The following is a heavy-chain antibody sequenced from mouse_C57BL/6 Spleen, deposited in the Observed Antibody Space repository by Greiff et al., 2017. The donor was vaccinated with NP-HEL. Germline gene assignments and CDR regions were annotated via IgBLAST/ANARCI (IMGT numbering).Heavy chain of an antibody. CDR3: ARLPAFTTVVATDY. Sequence: QVQLQQSGPELVKPGASVKISCKASGYAFSSSWMNWVKQRPGKGLEWIGRIYPGDGDTNYNGKFKGKATLTADKSSSTAYMQLSSLTSEDSAVYFCARLPAFTTVVATDYWGKGTTLTVSS. D-gene: IGHD1-1*01. J-gene: IGHJ2*01. V-gene: IGHV1-82*01. CDR2: IYPGDGDT. CDR1: GYAFSSSW.